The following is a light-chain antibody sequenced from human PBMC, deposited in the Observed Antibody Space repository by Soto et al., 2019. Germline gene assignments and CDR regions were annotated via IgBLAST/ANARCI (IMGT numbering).Light chain of an antibody. J-gene: IGLJ1*01. CDR2: DVS. Sequence: QSALTQPASVSGSPGQSITISCTGTTSEDGRYNYVSWYQQHPGKANKLIIYDVSNRPSGVSNRFSGPKSGNTASLTISGLQAEDEADYYCNSYTSSSTYVFGTGTKVTVL. V-gene: IGLV2-14*01. CDR1: TSEDGRYNY. CDR3: NSYTSSSTYV.